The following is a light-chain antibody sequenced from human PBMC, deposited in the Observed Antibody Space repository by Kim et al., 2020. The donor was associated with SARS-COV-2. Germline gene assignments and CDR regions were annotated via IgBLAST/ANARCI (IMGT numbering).Light chain of an antibody. J-gene: IGKJ4*01. CDR3: QPYLSSSPSVS. V-gene: IGKV1-5*01. Sequence: DIQMTQSPSTLSASVGDRVTITCRASENIDRWLAWYQQKPGKAPKLLIYYVYSLESGVPSKFTGSGSGTEFTLTISSLQPDDFATSFCQPYLSSSPSVSFGGGTKVDIK. CDR2: YVY. CDR1: ENIDRW.